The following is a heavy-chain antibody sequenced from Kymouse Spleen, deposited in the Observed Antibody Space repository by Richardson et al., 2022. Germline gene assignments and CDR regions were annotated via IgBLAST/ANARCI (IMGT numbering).Heavy chain of an antibody. D-gene: IGHD1-26*01. Sequence: QLQLQESGPGLVKPSETLSLTCTVSGGSISSSSYYWGWIRQPPGKGLEWIGSIYYSGSTYYNPSLKSRVTISVDTSKNQFSLKLSSVTAADTAVYYCARQWDSGSYYEYYYYYGMDVWGQGTTVTVSS. J-gene: IGHJ6*02. CDR3: ARQWDSGSYYEYYYYYGMDV. CDR2: IYYSGST. V-gene: IGHV4-39*01. CDR1: GGSISSSSYY.